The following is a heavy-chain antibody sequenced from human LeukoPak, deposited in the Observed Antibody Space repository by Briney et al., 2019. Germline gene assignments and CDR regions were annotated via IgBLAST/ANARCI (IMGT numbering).Heavy chain of an antibody. CDR1: GFTFSNYW. V-gene: IGHV3-74*01. D-gene: IGHD3-16*01. CDR3: ARYHGLGTYAVDY. Sequence: GGSLRLSCAASGFTFSNYWMHWVRQAPGKGLVWVSRINSDGSSTTYADSVKGRFTISRDNAKNTVYLQMSSLRPEDTAVYYCARYHGLGTYAVDYWGQGTLVTVSS. CDR2: INSDGSST. J-gene: IGHJ4*02.